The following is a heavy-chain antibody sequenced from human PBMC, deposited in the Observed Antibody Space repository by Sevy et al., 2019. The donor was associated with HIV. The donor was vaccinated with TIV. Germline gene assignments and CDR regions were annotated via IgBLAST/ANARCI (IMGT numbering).Heavy chain of an antibody. CDR1: GFTFSSYA. V-gene: IGHV3-30-3*01. J-gene: IGHJ4*02. CDR3: ARDGTRGSSWYLGRYY. D-gene: IGHD6-13*01. Sequence: GGSLRLSCAASGFTFSSYAMHWVRQAPGKGLEWVAVISYDGSNKYYADSVKGRFTISRDNSKNTLYLQMNSLRAGDTAVYYCARDGTRGSSWYLGRYYWGQGTLVTVSS. CDR2: ISYDGSNK.